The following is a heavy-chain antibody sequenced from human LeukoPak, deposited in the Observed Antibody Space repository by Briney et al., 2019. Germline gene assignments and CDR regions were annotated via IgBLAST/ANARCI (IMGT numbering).Heavy chain of an antibody. V-gene: IGHV3-30*18. CDR3: AKGSYYYDSSGYYA. J-gene: IGHJ5*02. CDR2: ISYDGSNK. Sequence: GGSLRLSCAASGFTFSSYSMNWVRQAPGKGLEWVAVISYDGSNKYYADSVKGRFTISRDNSKNTLYLQMNSLRAEDTAVYYCAKGSYYYDSSGYYAWGQGTLVTVSS. CDR1: GFTFSSYS. D-gene: IGHD3-22*01.